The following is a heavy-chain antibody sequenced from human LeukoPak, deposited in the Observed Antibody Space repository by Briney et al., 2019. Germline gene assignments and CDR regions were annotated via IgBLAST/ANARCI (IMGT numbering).Heavy chain of an antibody. CDR3: ARLPPATVYYYYMDV. V-gene: IGHV1-69*13. CDR2: IIPIFGTA. Sequence: GASVKVSCKASGGTFSSYAISWVRQAPGQGLEWMGGIIPIFGTANYAQKFQGRVTITADESTSTAYMELSSLRSEDTAVYYCARLPPATVYYYYMDVWGKGTTVTVSS. J-gene: IGHJ6*03. CDR1: GGTFSSYA.